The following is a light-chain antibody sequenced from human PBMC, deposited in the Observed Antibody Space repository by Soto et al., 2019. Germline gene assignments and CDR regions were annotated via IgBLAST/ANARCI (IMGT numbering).Light chain of an antibody. J-gene: IGLJ3*02. CDR1: SSNIGSNT. CDR2: DNN. Sequence: QAVVTQPPSASGTPGQRVTISCSGSSSNIGSNTVNWYQQLPGTAPKLLIYDNNGRPSGIPDRFSGSKSGTSATLDITGLQTGDEADYYCGSWDSSLNIGVFGGGTKLTVL. V-gene: IGLV1-51*01. CDR3: GSWDSSLNIGV.